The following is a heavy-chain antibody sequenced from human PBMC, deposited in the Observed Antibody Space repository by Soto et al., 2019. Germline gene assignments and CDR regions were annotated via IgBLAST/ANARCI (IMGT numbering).Heavy chain of an antibody. CDR3: AKGDYYGSGVDY. V-gene: IGHV3-30*18. D-gene: IGHD3-10*01. CDR2: ISYDGSNK. Sequence: VGSLRLSCAASGFTFSSYGMHWVRQAPGKGLEWVAVISYDGSNKYYADSVKGRFTISRDNSKNTLYLQMNSLRAEDTAVYYCAKGDYYGSGVDYWGQGTLVTVSS. CDR1: GFTFSSYG. J-gene: IGHJ4*02.